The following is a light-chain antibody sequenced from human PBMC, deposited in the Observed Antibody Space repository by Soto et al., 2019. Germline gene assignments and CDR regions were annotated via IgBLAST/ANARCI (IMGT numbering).Light chain of an antibody. CDR3: QPSFSTVFT. V-gene: IGKV1-39*01. Sequence: DIQMTQSPSSLSASVGDRVTITCRASQSVSIYLNWYQQKPGKAPKLLIYAASNLQSGVPSRFSGTGSATDFTLTISSLQPEDFATYYCQPSFSTVFTFGPGTKVEIK. J-gene: IGKJ3*01. CDR1: QSVSIY. CDR2: AAS.